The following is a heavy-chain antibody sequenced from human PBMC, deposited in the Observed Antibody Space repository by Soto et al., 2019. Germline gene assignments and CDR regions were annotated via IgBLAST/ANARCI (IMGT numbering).Heavy chain of an antibody. J-gene: IGHJ4*02. Sequence: VKVSCKASGGTFSSYAISWVRQAPGQGLEWMGGIIPIFGTANYAQKFQGRVTITADESTSTAYMELSSLRSEDTAVYYCATLRGGQHPDSSGWYYFDYWGQGTLVTVS. CDR2: IIPIFGTA. V-gene: IGHV1-69*13. CDR1: GGTFSSYA. D-gene: IGHD6-19*01. CDR3: ATLRGGQHPDSSGWYYFDY.